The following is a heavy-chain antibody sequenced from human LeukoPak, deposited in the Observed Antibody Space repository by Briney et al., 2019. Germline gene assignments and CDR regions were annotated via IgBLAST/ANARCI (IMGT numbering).Heavy chain of an antibody. V-gene: IGHV1-69*05. D-gene: IGHD3-3*01. J-gene: IGHJ6*03. CDR3: ARDGRLGWSGYYGASDRVRRYYYYYMDV. CDR2: IIPIFGTA. CDR1: GGTFSSYA. Sequence: SVKVSCKASGGTFSSYAISWVRQAPGQGLEWMGGIIPIFGTANYAQQFQCRVTITTDESTSTAYMELSSLRSEDTAVYYCARDGRLGWSGYYGASDRVRRYYYYYMDVWGKGTTVTVSS.